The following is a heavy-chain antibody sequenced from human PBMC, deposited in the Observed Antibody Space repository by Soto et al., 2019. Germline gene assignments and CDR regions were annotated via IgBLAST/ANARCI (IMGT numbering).Heavy chain of an antibody. CDR3: AREGGYYYDSSGYWRAFDI. D-gene: IGHD3-22*01. J-gene: IGHJ3*02. V-gene: IGHV1-8*01. CDR2: MNPNSGNT. CDR1: GYTFTSYD. Sequence: EASVKVSCKASGYTFTSYDINWVRQATGQGLEWMGWMNPNSGNTGYAQKFQGRVTMTTNTSMSTAYMELSSLRSEDTAVYYCAREGGYYYDSSGYWRAFDIWGQGTMVTVSS.